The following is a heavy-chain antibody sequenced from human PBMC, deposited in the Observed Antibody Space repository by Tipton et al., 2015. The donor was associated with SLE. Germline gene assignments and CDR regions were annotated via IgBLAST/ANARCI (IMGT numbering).Heavy chain of an antibody. CDR2: IYHSGST. D-gene: IGHD4-17*01. J-gene: IGHJ3*02. V-gene: IGHV4-4*02. CDR1: GGSISSSNW. Sequence: TLSLTCAVSGGSISSSNWWSWVRQPPGKGLEWIGEIYHSGSTYYNPSLKSRVTISVDTSKNQFSLKLSSVTAADTAVYYCARLFRDYGDPDAFDIWGQGTMVTVSS. CDR3: ARLFRDYGDPDAFDI.